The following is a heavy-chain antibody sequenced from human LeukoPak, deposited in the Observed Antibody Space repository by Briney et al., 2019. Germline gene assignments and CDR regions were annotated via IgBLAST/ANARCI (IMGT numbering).Heavy chain of an antibody. Sequence: PSETLSLTCTVSGGSISSYYWSWIRQPPGKGLEWIGYIYYSGSTNYNPSLKSRVTISVDTSKNQFSLKLSSVTAADTAVYYCARGSDPIFGDYYYYYYGMDVWGQGTTVTVSS. V-gene: IGHV4-59*01. D-gene: IGHD3-10*02. J-gene: IGHJ6*02. CDR2: IYYSGST. CDR3: ARGSDPIFGDYYYYYYGMDV. CDR1: GGSISSYY.